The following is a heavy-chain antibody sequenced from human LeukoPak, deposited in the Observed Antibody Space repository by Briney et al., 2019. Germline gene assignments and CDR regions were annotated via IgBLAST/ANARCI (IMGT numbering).Heavy chain of an antibody. CDR3: AKDGRYSGYDFAES. Sequence: GGSLRLSCAASGFTFSSFAMSWVRQAPGKGLEWVSAISGSGGSTYYADSVKGRFTISRDNSKNTLFLQMNSLRAEDTAVYYCAKDGRYSGYDFAESWGQGTLVTVSS. V-gene: IGHV3-23*01. CDR1: GFTFSSFA. D-gene: IGHD5-12*01. J-gene: IGHJ5*02. CDR2: ISGSGGST.